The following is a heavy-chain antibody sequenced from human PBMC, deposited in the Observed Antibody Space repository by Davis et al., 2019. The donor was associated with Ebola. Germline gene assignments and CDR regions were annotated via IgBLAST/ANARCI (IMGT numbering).Heavy chain of an antibody. CDR3: ASLPDVDV. Sequence: PGGSLRLSCAASGFTFSDYYMSWIRQPPGKGLEWIGEINHSGSTNYNPSLKSRVTISVDTSKNQFSLKLSSVTVPDTAVYYCASLPDVDVWGKGTTVTVSS. J-gene: IGHJ6*04. CDR2: INHSGST. V-gene: IGHV4-34*01. D-gene: IGHD1-14*01. CDR1: GFTFSDYY.